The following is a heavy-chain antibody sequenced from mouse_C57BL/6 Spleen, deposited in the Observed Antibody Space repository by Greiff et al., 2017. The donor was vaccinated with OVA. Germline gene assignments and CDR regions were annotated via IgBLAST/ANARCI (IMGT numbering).Heavy chain of an antibody. V-gene: IGHV5-4*01. CDR1: GFTFSSYA. CDR3: AREGSWYFKV. J-gene: IGHJ1*03. Sequence: VQLQQSVGGLVKPGGSLKLSCAASGFTFSSYAMSWVRQTPEKRLEWVATISDGGSYTYYPANVKGRFTISTDKATNTLYLQLSHLKSEDTTVYYGAREGSWYFKVWGTEATVTVAS. CDR2: ISDGGSYT.